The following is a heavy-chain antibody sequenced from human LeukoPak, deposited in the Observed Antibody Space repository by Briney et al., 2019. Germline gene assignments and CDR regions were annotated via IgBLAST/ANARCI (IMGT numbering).Heavy chain of an antibody. D-gene: IGHD2-2*02. J-gene: IGHJ6*02. CDR3: ARDAVVPAAITAYTYYYYGMDV. CDR1: GFTFSSYS. V-gene: IGHV3-21*01. Sequence: GGSLRLSCAASGFTFSSYSMNWVRQAPGKGLEWVSSISSSSSYIYYADSVKGRFTISRDNAKNSLYLQMNSLRAEDTAVYYCARDAVVPAAITAYTYYYYGMDVWGQGTTVTVSS. CDR2: ISSSSSYI.